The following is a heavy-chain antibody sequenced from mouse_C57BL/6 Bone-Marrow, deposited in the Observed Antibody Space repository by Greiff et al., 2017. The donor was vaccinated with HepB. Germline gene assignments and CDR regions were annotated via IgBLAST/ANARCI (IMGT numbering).Heavy chain of an antibody. Sequence: QVQLQHPGAELVMPGASVKLSCKASGYTFTSYWMHWVKQRPGQGLEWIGEIDPSDSYTNYNQKFKGKSTLTVDKSSSTAYMQLSSLTSEDSAVYYCARAAQATWFAYWGQGTLVTVSA. CDR2: IDPSDSYT. D-gene: IGHD3-2*02. CDR3: ARAAQATWFAY. CDR1: GYTFTSYW. V-gene: IGHV1-69*01. J-gene: IGHJ3*01.